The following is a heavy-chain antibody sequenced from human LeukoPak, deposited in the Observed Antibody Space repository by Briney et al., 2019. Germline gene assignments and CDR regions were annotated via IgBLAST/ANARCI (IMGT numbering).Heavy chain of an antibody. V-gene: IGHV4-39*02. CDR2: MYYCGNT. Sequence: PSVTVSLPCTVSGGSLTRSSHYWGWLRQPPGRGLEWIGTMYYCGNTYLNPSLQGRVTLSVATSKNKHSLKLTSVTAGDTAVYYCAKDYGDYSSWFDPWGQGTLVTVSS. J-gene: IGHJ5*02. CDR3: AKDYGDYSSWFDP. D-gene: IGHD4-17*01. CDR1: GGSLTRSSHY.